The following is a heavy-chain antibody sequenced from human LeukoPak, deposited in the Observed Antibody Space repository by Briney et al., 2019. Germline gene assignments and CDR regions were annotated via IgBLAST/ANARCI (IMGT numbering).Heavy chain of an antibody. V-gene: IGHV3-30*04. CDR1: GLSFNTYA. D-gene: IGHD3-9*01. Sequence: GGSLRLSCVDSGLSFNTYAMHWVRQAPGKGLEWVAAISYDGSYTYYRDSVRGRFTISRDNSKNTMYLQMNSLRAEDTAMYYCARALNVWGKGTTVTVSS. CDR3: ARALNV. J-gene: IGHJ6*04. CDR2: ISYDGSYT.